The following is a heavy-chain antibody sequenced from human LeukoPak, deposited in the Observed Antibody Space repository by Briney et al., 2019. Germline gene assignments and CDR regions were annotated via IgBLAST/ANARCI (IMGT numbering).Heavy chain of an antibody. D-gene: IGHD6-19*01. CDR2: ISGSGGST. J-gene: IGHJ4*02. CDR3: ARKPGYSSGWYFGY. V-gene: IGHV3-23*01. CDR1: GFTFSSYA. Sequence: GGSLRLSCAASGFTFSSYAMSWVRQAPGKGLEWVSAISGSGGSTYYADSVKGRLTISRDNSKNTLYLQMNSLRAEDTAVYYCARKPGYSSGWYFGYWGQGTLVTVSS.